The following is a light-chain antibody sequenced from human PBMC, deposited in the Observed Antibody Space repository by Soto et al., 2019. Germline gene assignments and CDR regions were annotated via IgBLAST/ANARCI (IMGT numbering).Light chain of an antibody. V-gene: IGKV1-5*01. CDR2: DAS. Sequence: DIQMTQSPSSLSASVGERVTITCRASQSISSWLAWYRQKPGKAPKLLIYDASSLESGVPSRFSGSGSGTEFTLTISSLQPDDFATYYCQKYNSYSRTFGQGTKVDIK. CDR3: QKYNSYSRT. CDR1: QSISSW. J-gene: IGKJ1*01.